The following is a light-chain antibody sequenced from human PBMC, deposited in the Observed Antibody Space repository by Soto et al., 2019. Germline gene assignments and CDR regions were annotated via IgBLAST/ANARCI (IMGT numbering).Light chain of an antibody. CDR3: SSYTSSSTDYV. V-gene: IGLV2-14*01. CDR1: RSDVGGYNY. J-gene: IGLJ1*01. Sequence: QSVLTRPASVSGSPGQSITISCTGTRSDVGGYNYVSWYQQHPGKAPKLMIYDVSNRPSGVSNRFSGSKSGNTASLTISGLQAEDEADYYCSSYTSSSTDYVFGTGTKVTVL. CDR2: DVS.